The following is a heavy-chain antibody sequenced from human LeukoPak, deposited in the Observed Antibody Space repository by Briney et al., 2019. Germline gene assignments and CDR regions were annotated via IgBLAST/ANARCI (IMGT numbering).Heavy chain of an antibody. V-gene: IGHV1-69*06. J-gene: IGHJ1*01. D-gene: IGHD3-9*01. Sequence: SVKVSCQASGGTFSNSAISWVRQAPGQGLEWMGGILPIFGTTNYAQRFQGRVTITADKSTNTAYMELSSLRSEDTAVYYCARAPKTYYDILNGQTLYFQHWGQGTLVTVSS. CDR1: GGTFSNSA. CDR2: ILPIFGTT. CDR3: ARAPKTYYDILNGQTLYFQH.